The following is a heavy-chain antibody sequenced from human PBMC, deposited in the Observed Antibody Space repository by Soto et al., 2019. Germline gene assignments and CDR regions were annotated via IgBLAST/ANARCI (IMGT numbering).Heavy chain of an antibody. D-gene: IGHD6-19*01. Sequence: QVQLVQSGAEVKMPGSSVKVSCKASGGAFSSYAISWVRQAPGPGLEWMGCIIPIFCSPNYAQRLQGRVTIAADKSTSNAYMELRSLRSEDTAMYYCATPGYMSGWHGAMWGQGTMVTVSS. J-gene: IGHJ3*02. V-gene: IGHV1-69*14. CDR2: IIPIFCSP. CDR1: GGAFSSYA. CDR3: ATPGYMSGWHGAM.